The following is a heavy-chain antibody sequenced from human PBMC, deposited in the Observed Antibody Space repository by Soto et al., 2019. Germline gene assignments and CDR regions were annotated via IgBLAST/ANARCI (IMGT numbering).Heavy chain of an antibody. CDR2: INAGNGNT. D-gene: IGHD2-15*01. CDR3: ASGYCSGGSCYYFDY. Sequence: ASVKVSCKVSGYTFTSYAMHWVRQAPGQRLEWMGWINAGNGNTKYSQKFQGRVTITRDTSASTAYMELSSLRSEDTAVYYCASGYCSGGSCYYFDYWGQGTLVTVSS. CDR1: GYTFTSYA. J-gene: IGHJ4*02. V-gene: IGHV1-3*01.